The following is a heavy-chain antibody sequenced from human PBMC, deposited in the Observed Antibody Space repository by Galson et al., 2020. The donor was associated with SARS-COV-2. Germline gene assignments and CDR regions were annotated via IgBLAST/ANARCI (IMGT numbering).Heavy chain of an antibody. CDR1: PDSFTNQW. V-gene: IGHV5-51*01. CDR2: IRPDTSVT. CDR3: ARTCKSLACERAFDI. D-gene: IGHD1-1*01. J-gene: IGHJ3*02. Sequence: GESLKISCQRSPDSFTNQWIGWVRQMPGRGLEWMGIIRPDTSVTEYSPASRGQVSFSVDKSTTTVYVEWGRLKASDTGTYFCARTCKSLACERAFDIWGQGTQVTISS.